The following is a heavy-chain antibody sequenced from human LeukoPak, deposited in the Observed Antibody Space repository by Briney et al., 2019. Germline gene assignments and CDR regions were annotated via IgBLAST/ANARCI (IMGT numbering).Heavy chain of an antibody. CDR2: ISSSGSTI. D-gene: IGHD6-6*01. Sequence: GGSLRLSCAASGFTFSSYEMNWVRQAPGKGLEWVSYISSSGSTIYYADSVKGRFTISRDNAKNSLYLQMNSLRAEDTALYYCARDMYSSSSIGFDYWGQGTLVTVSS. CDR3: ARDMYSSSSIGFDY. V-gene: IGHV3-48*03. J-gene: IGHJ4*02. CDR1: GFTFSSYE.